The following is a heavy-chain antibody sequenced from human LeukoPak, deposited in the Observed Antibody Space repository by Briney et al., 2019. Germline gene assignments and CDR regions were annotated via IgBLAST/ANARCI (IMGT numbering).Heavy chain of an antibody. Sequence: NSSETLSLTCTVSGYSISSYYWSWIRQPPGKGLEWIGYIYYSGSTNYNPSLKSRVTISVDTSKNQFSLKLSSVTAADTAVYYCARYTIFGVVKAFDIWGQGTMVTVSS. V-gene: IGHV4-59*01. CDR1: GYSISSYY. CDR2: IYYSGST. J-gene: IGHJ3*02. D-gene: IGHD3-3*01. CDR3: ARYTIFGVVKAFDI.